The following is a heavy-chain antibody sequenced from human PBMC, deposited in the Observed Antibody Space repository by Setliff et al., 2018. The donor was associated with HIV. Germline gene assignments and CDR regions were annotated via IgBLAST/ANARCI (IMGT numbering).Heavy chain of an antibody. J-gene: IGHJ4*02. CDR3: ARNDSPDDC. D-gene: IGHD3-22*01. V-gene: IGHV3-49*04. CDR1: GFTFGDYR. Sequence: GGSLRLSCTTSGFTFGDYRMSWVRQAPGKGLEWVGFIRKTVYGATTEYAASVKGRFTTSRDDSKSIAYLQMDSLKSEDTAVYYCARNDSPDDCWGQGTLVTVSS. CDR2: IRKTVYGATT.